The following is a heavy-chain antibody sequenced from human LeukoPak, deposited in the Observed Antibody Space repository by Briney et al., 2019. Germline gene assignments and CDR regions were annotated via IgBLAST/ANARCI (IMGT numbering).Heavy chain of an antibody. V-gene: IGHV1-69*05. CDR2: IIPIFGTA. Sequence: SVKVSCKXSGGTFSSYAISWVRQAPGQGLEWMGGIIPIFGTANYAQKFQGRVTITTDESTSTAYMELSSLRSEDTAVYYCARGWELLAALDYWGQGTLVTVSS. D-gene: IGHD1-26*01. J-gene: IGHJ4*02. CDR1: GGTFSSYA. CDR3: ARGWELLAALDY.